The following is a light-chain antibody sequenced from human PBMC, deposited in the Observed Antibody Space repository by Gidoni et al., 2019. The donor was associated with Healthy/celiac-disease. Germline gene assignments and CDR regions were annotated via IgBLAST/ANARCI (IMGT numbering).Light chain of an antibody. J-gene: IGKJ3*01. CDR2: GAS. Sequence: EIVMTHSPATLSVSPGERATLSCRASQSVSSNLAWYQQKPGQAPRLLIYGASTRATGIPARFSGSGSGTEFTLTISSLQSEDFAVYYCQQYNSNGITFGPGTKVDIK. CDR3: QQYNSNGIT. V-gene: IGKV3-15*01. CDR1: QSVSSN.